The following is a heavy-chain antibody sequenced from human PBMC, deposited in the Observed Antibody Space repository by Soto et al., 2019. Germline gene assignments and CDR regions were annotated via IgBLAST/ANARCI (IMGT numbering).Heavy chain of an antibody. CDR2: IYHSGST. V-gene: IGHV4-30-2*01. D-gene: IGHD4-17*01. CDR1: GGSISSGGYS. Sequence: TSETLSLTCAVSGGSISSGGYSWGWIRQPPGKGLEWIGYIYHSGSTYYNPSLKSRVTISLDMSRNHFSLNLSSVTAADTAVYYCARDSDYGDYYFDYWGQGTLVTVSS. J-gene: IGHJ4*02. CDR3: ARDSDYGDYYFDY.